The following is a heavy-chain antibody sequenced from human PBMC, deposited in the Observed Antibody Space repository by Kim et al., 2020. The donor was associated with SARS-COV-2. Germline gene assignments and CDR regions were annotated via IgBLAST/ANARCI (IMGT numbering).Heavy chain of an antibody. Sequence: GGSLRLSCAASGFTFGDYAMYWVRQAPGKGLEWVSGISWNSGRIDYADSVKGRFTISRDNAKNSLHLQMNSLRTEDTALYYCAKDRRLTKGYSSGWYYSYGMDVWGQGTTVIVSS. CDR3: AKDRRLTKGYSSGWYYSYGMDV. D-gene: IGHD6-19*01. V-gene: IGHV3-9*01. J-gene: IGHJ6*02. CDR2: ISWNSGRI. CDR1: GFTFGDYA.